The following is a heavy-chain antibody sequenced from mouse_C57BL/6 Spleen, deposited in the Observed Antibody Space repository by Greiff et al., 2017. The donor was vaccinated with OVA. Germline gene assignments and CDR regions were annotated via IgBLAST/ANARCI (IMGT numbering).Heavy chain of an antibody. CDR1: GYTFTSYW. D-gene: IGHD4-1*01. V-gene: IGHV1-72*01. CDR3: AKLGDYFDY. Sequence: QVQLQQPGAELVKPGASVTLSCKASGYTFTSYWMHWVKQRPGRGLAWLGRIDPNSGGTTYNEQFKSKATLTVDKPSSTAYMQLSSLTSEDSAVYYCAKLGDYFDYWGQGTTLTVSS. CDR2: IDPNSGGT. J-gene: IGHJ2*01.